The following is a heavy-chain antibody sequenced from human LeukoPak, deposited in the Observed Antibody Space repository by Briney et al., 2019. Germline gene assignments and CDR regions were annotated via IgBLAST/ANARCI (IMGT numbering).Heavy chain of an antibody. CDR3: ARRVAVARRDAFDI. J-gene: IGHJ3*02. CDR2: INPNRGGT. Sequence: ASVKVSCKASGYPFTDYYMHWVREAPGQGLEWMGWINPNRGGTDYAQKFQGRVTMTRDTSISTAYMGLSRLRYDDTAVYYCARRVAVARRDAFDIWGQGTMVTVSS. D-gene: IGHD6-19*01. CDR1: GYPFTDYY. V-gene: IGHV1-2*02.